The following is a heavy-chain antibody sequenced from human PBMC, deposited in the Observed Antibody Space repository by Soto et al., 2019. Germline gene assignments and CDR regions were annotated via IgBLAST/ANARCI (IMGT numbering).Heavy chain of an antibody. V-gene: IGHV1-18*01. D-gene: IGHD2-2*01. CDR2: ISPYSGYT. CDR1: GYSFMKYG. J-gene: IGHJ4*02. CDR3: AREASVLIPAAQPSRFDS. Sequence: GASVKVSCKGFGYSFMKYGINWVRQAPGQGLEWVGWISPYSGYTHSAQKFHGRLTLTTDTAASTAYMELRILRSADTALYYCAREASVLIPAAQPSRFDSWGLGTLVTVSS.